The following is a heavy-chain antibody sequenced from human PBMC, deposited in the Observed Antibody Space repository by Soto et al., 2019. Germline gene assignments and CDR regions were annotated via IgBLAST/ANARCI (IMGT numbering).Heavy chain of an antibody. D-gene: IGHD6-19*01. CDR2: IAGSGGST. Sequence: GSLRLSCAASGFTFSSYDMSWVRQAPGKGLEWVSVIAGSGGSTYYADSVKGRFTISRDNSKNTLYLQMNSLRVEDTAVYYCAKGRAVAGFDYWGQGTLVTVSS. J-gene: IGHJ4*02. CDR3: AKGRAVAGFDY. V-gene: IGHV3-23*01. CDR1: GFTFSSYD.